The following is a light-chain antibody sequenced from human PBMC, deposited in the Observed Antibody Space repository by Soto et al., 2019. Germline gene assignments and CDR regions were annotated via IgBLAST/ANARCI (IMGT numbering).Light chain of an antibody. CDR2: DAS. V-gene: IGKV3-20*01. CDR3: QQYAGSLYT. J-gene: IGKJ2*01. CDR1: QSIYTK. Sequence: EIVSTQSPGTLSLSPGEGATLSCRASQSIYTKLAWYQKKSGQAPRLLIYDASTRAYGIPDRFSGSGAGTDFSLTISRLEPEDFAVYYCQQYAGSLYTFAQGTKLDIK.